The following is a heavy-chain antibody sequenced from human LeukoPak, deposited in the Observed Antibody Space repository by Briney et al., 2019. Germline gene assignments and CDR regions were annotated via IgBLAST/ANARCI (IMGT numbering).Heavy chain of an antibody. J-gene: IGHJ3*02. D-gene: IGHD5-24*01. CDR3: ARGGRSGYNYWESAFDI. Sequence: GGSLRLSCSASGFTVSSNYMIWVRQAPGKGLEWVSVIYSGGSTYYADSVKGRFTISRHNSKNTLYLQMNSLRAEDTAVYYCARGGRSGYNYWESAFDIWGQGTVVTVSS. V-gene: IGHV3-53*04. CDR2: IYSGGST. CDR1: GFTVSSNY.